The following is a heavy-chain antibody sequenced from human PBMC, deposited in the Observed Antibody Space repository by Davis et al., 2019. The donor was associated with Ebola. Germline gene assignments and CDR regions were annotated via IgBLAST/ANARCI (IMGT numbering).Heavy chain of an antibody. V-gene: IGHV4-30-4*01. CDR1: GGSISSGDYY. CDR3: ARVEATWYGNIVVVPAALDY. CDR2: IYYSGST. D-gene: IGHD2-2*01. J-gene: IGHJ4*02. Sequence: SETLSLTCTVSGGSISSGDYYWSWIRQPPGKGLEWIGYIYYSGSTYYNPSLKSRVTISVDTSKNQFSLKLSSVTAADTAVYYCARVEATWYGNIVVVPAALDYWGQGTLVTVSS.